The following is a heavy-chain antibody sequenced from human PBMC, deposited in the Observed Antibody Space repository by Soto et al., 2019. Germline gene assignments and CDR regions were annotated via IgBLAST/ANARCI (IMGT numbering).Heavy chain of an antibody. V-gene: IGHV1-69*02. CDR1: GGTFSSYT. CDR3: ASGRDGEFDY. J-gene: IGHJ4*02. CDR2: IIPILGIA. Sequence: QVQLVQSGAEVKKPGSSVKVSCKASGGTFSSYTISWVRQAPGQGLEWMGRIIPILGIANYAQEFQGRVTITVDKSTSTAYMELSSLRSEDTSVYYCASGRDGEFDYWGQGTLVTVSS.